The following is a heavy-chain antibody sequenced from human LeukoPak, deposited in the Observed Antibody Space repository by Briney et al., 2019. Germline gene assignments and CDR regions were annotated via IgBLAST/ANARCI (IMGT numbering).Heavy chain of an antibody. J-gene: IGHJ6*03. Sequence: ASVKVSCKASGYTFTGYYMHWVRQAPGQGLEWMGWINPNSGGTNYAQKFQGRVTMTRDTSISTAYMELSRLRSDDTAVYYCARVVGATIARFSPYYMDVWGKGTTVTISS. CDR2: INPNSGGT. CDR1: GYTFTGYY. V-gene: IGHV1-2*02. CDR3: ARVVGATIARFSPYYMDV. D-gene: IGHD1-26*01.